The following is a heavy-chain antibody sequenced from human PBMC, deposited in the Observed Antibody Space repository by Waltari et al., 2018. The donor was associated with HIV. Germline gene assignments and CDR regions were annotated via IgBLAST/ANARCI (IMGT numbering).Heavy chain of an antibody. CDR2: INVVNSKT. CDR1: GYTFTNYA. J-gene: IGHJ4*02. V-gene: IGHV1-3*01. CDR3: AREGAGDIYYLEY. D-gene: IGHD3-16*02. Sequence: QVQLVQSRAEVKRPGASVKVSCKTSGYTFTNYAVHWVRQAPGQRLESMGWINVVNSKTQYSHEFQGRLTITRDTSASVAYMELTRLKSEDTAVYFCAREGAGDIYYLEYWGQGTLVTVSS.